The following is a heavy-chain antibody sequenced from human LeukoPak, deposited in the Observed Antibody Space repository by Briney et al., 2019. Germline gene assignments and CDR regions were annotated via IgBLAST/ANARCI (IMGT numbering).Heavy chain of an antibody. CDR3: ARDVDPYYYGSGSKRYDAFDI. V-gene: IGHV3-30*03. D-gene: IGHD3-10*01. Sequence: GGSLRLSCAASGLTFSSYWMSWVRQAPGKGLEWVAVISYDGSNKYYADSVKGRFTISRDNSKNTLYLQMSSLRAEDTAVYYCARDVDPYYYGSGSKRYDAFDIWGQGTMVTVSS. CDR1: GLTFSSYW. CDR2: ISYDGSNK. J-gene: IGHJ3*02.